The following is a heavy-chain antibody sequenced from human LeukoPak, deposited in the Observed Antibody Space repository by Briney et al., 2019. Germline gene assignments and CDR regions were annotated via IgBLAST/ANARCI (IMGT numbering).Heavy chain of an antibody. CDR2: MNPNSGNT. Sequence: ASVKVSCKASGYTFTSYDINWVRQATGQGLEWMGWMNPNSGNTNYAQKLQGRVTMTTDTSTSTAYMELRSLRSDDTAVYYCARTDQIAAAGTGWFDPWGQGTLVTVSS. D-gene: IGHD6-13*01. J-gene: IGHJ5*02. V-gene: IGHV1-18*01. CDR3: ARTDQIAAAGTGWFDP. CDR1: GYTFTSYD.